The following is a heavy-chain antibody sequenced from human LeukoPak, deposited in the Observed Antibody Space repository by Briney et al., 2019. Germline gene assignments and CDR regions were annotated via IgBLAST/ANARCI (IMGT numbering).Heavy chain of an antibody. D-gene: IGHD4-17*01. Sequence: GGSLRLSCAASGFTFSSYWMSWVRQAPGKGLEWVANIKQDGSEKYYVDSVKGRFTISRDNAKNSLYLQMNSLRVEDTAVYYCARDYGDYGFGPPLDYWGQGTLVTVSS. CDR3: ARDYGDYGFGPPLDY. CDR2: IKQDGSEK. J-gene: IGHJ4*02. CDR1: GFTFSSYW. V-gene: IGHV3-7*01.